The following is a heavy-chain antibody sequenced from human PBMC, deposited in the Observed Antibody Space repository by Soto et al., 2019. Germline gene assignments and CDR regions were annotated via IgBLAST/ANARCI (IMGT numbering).Heavy chain of an antibody. CDR3: ARDGYRSSSLVGYYYYGMDV. CDR1: GYTFTGYY. V-gene: IGHV1-2*02. J-gene: IGHJ6*02. D-gene: IGHD6-6*01. Sequence: ASVKVSCKASGYTFTGYYMHWVRQAPGQGLEWMGWINPNSGGTNYAQKFQGSVTMTRDTSISTAYMELSRMRSDDTAVYYCARDGYRSSSLVGYYYYGMDVWGQGTTVTVSS. CDR2: INPNSGGT.